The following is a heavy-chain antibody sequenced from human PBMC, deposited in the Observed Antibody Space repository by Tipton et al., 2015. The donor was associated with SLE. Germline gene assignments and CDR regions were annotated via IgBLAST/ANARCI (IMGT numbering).Heavy chain of an antibody. CDR1: RFTFSSYA. Sequence: SLRLSCTASRFTFSSYAMNWVRQAPGKGLEWVAVISYDGSNKYYADSVKGRFSISRDNSKTTLSLQMNSLRAEDTAVYYCASNYDSSGFYYFDCWGQGTLVTVSS. CDR2: ISYDGSNK. D-gene: IGHD3-22*01. J-gene: IGHJ4*02. CDR3: ASNYDSSGFYYFDC. V-gene: IGHV3-30*04.